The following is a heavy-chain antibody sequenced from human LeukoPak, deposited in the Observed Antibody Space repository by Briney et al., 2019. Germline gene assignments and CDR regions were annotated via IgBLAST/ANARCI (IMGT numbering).Heavy chain of an antibody. CDR1: GYTFTGYY. CDR3: ARVSPGSSSGYFQH. D-gene: IGHD6-6*01. V-gene: IGHV1-2*02. CDR2: INPNSGGT. J-gene: IGHJ1*01. Sequence: GASVKVSCKASGYTFTGYYMHWVRQAPGQGLEWMGWINPNSGGTNYAQKFQGRVTMNRDTSISTDDMELSRLRYDETAAYYCARVSPGSSSGYFQHWGQGTLVTVSS.